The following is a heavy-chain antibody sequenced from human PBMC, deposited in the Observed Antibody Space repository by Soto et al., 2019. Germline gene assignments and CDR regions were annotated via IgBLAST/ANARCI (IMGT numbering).Heavy chain of an antibody. Sequence: EVQVLESGGGMVQPGGSLRLSCVGSGFTLGNYAMSWVRQPPGKGLEWVSANGGSGASTYYAASVKGRFIISRDNSKNTLYLQMTSLRAEDTAVYYCARTRWTSGYYFEYWGQGTLVTVSS. V-gene: IGHV3-23*01. J-gene: IGHJ4*02. D-gene: IGHD3-22*01. CDR1: GFTLGNYA. CDR3: ARTRWTSGYYFEY. CDR2: NGGSGAST.